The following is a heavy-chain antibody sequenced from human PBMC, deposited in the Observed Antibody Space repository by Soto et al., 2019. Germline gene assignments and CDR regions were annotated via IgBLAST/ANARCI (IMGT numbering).Heavy chain of an antibody. J-gene: IGHJ4*02. CDR2: IYSGGHT. V-gene: IGHV3-53*02. CDR1: GFSVSYNF. CDR3: ARDGNGQSGSPH. Sequence: VQLVETGGGLIQPGGSLRLSCAVSGFSVSYNFMIWVRQAPGKGLEWVSLIYSGGHTAYADSVRGRFAISRDGSMNTLYLQMNSLRVEDTAVYYCARDGNGQSGSPHWGQGTLVTVSS. D-gene: IGHD1-26*01.